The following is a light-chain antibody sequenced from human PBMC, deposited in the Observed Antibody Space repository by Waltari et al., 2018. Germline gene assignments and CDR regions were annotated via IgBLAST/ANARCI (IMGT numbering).Light chain of an antibody. Sequence: QSVLTQPPSASGAPGQRVTISCSGSRSNIGTNTVNWYQQFPGTAPKLLISTNNLRPSGVPDRVSGSKSGTSASLAISWLQSEDEADYYCATWDDRLDGVVFGGGTKLTV. CDR3: ATWDDRLDGVV. V-gene: IGLV1-44*01. CDR2: TNN. J-gene: IGLJ3*02. CDR1: RSNIGTNT.